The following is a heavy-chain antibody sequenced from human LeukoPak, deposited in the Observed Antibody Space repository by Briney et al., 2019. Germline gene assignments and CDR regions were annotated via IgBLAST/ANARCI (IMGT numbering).Heavy chain of an antibody. CDR2: ISYDGRNK. CDR3: AKDYDDAFDM. Sequence: GGSLRLSCAASGFTFSSYDMHGVRQAPGKGLEWVAVISYDGRNKYYPDSVKGRFTISRDNSKNTLYLQMNSLRAEDTAVYYCAKDYDDAFDMWGQGTMVTVSS. V-gene: IGHV3-30*18. CDR1: GFTFSSYD. J-gene: IGHJ3*02. D-gene: IGHD5-12*01.